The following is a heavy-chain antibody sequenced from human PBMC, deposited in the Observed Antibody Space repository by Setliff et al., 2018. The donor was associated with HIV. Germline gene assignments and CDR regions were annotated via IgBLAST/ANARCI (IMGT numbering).Heavy chain of an antibody. D-gene: IGHD3-3*01. J-gene: IGHJ4*02. Sequence: SETLSLTCTVSGGSISSSSYYWGWIRQPPGKGLEWIGSIYNSGSTNYDPSLKSRVTISVDTSKNQFSLKLSSVTAADTAVYYCAGSWSGYPLSFGYWGQGTLVTVSS. CDR1: GGSISSSSYY. V-gene: IGHV4-39*07. CDR2: IYNSGST. CDR3: AGSWSGYPLSFGY.